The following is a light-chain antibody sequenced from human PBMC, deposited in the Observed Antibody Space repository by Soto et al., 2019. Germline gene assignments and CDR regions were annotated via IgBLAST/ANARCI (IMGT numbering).Light chain of an antibody. V-gene: IGLV2-14*01. CDR2: DVR. CDR1: SSDVGGYNY. Sequence: QSALTQPASVSGSPGQSITISCTGTSSDVGGYNYVSWYQQHPGKAHKLMIYDVRNRPSVVSNRFSCSKSGNTASLTIAGLPADDDADYYCSSYTSSSRYVFGTGTKVTVL. J-gene: IGLJ1*01. CDR3: SSYTSSSRYV.